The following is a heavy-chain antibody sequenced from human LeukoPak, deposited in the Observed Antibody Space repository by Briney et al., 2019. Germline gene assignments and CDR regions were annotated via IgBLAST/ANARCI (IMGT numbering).Heavy chain of an antibody. CDR3: ARFPYFEGFDY. V-gene: IGHV4-4*08. J-gene: IGHJ4*02. CDR2: IAASGTT. Sequence: SETLSLTCSVSGGSIESYYWSWIRQPPGKGLEFIGYIAASGTTKHNPSLKSRVTLSMDTSKNQFSLKLRSVTAADTAVYFCARFPYFEGFDYWGQGTLVTVSS. D-gene: IGHD3-9*01. CDR1: GGSIESYY.